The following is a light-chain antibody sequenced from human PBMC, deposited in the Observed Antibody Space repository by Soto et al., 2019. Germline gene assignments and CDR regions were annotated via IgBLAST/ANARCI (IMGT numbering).Light chain of an antibody. CDR2: RIS. J-gene: IGKJ1*01. CDR3: QQYDNAPQT. CDR1: QSVGRNY. Sequence: EIVLTQSPGTLSLSPGARAPLSCRASQSVGRNYLAWYQQNPGQAPRLLIHRISTRATGIPDRFSGSGSATDFTLTISRLEPEDFAVYYCQQYDNAPQTFGQGTKVDIK. V-gene: IGKV3-20*01.